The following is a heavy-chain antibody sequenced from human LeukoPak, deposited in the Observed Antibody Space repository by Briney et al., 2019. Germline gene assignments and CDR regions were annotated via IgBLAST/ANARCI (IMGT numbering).Heavy chain of an antibody. J-gene: IGHJ5*02. V-gene: IGHV1-2*06. CDR3: ARGLGWYVYWFDP. CDR1: GYTFTGYY. Sequence: XXSCKASGYTFTGYYMHWVRQAPGQGVEWRGRINPITSGTNYAHNFPRSVTMTSDTSISTAYMELSRLRSDGTAVYYCARGLGWYVYWFDPWGQGTLVTVSS. D-gene: IGHD6-19*01. CDR2: INPITSGT.